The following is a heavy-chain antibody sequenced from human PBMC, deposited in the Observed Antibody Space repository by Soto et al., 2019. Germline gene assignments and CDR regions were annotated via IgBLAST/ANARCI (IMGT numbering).Heavy chain of an antibody. D-gene: IGHD3-10*01. Sequence: SETLSLTCTVSGASISGYHWSWIRQFPGKELECLGYISYSGATNYNPSLKSRVTMSIDTSKNQFSLQLNSVTAADTAVYYCAKSRGSGNNGMDVWGQGTTVTVSS. CDR3: AKSRGSGNNGMDV. CDR1: GASISGYH. J-gene: IGHJ6*02. CDR2: ISYSGAT. V-gene: IGHV4-59*08.